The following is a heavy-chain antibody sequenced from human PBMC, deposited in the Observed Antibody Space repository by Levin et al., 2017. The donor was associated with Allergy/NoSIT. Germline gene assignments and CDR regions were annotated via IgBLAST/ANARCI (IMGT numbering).Heavy chain of an antibody. V-gene: IGHV6-1*01. Sequence: PSETLSLTCAISGDSVSSNSAAWNWIRQSPSRGLEWLGRTYYRSKWYNDYGVSVKSRISLNSDTSKNQVSLHLNSVTPEDTAVYYCARDRGGSPGAWSDAFDIWGQGTMVTVSS. CDR2: TYYRSKWYN. J-gene: IGHJ3*02. D-gene: IGHD2-2*01. CDR3: ARDRGGSPGAWSDAFDI. CDR1: GDSVSSNSAA.